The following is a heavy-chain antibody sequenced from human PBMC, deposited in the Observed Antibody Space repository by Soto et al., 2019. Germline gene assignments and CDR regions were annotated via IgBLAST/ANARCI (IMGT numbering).Heavy chain of an antibody. CDR3: AKDPTETMTNVGPDYFDS. CDR2: ISSSGGTT. D-gene: IGHD4-4*01. V-gene: IGHV3-23*01. J-gene: IGHJ4*02. Sequence: EVQLLETGGGLVQPGGSLRLSCAASGFSFSAYVMTWVRRAPGKGLEWVSTISSSGGTTYYADSVRGRFTISRDNSMDTLFLHMNSLRADDTAVYYCAKDPTETMTNVGPDYFDSWGQGTLVTVS. CDR1: GFSFSAYV.